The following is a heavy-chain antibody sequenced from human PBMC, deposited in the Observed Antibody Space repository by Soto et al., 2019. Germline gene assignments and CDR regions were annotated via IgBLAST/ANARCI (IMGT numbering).Heavy chain of an antibody. CDR1: GDSLHSGAYY. CDR2: IYHTGST. J-gene: IGHJ5*02. CDR3: AQSWGGHGYSP. D-gene: IGHD2-15*01. V-gene: IGHV4-61*03. Sequence: PSETLSLTCNVSGDSLHSGAYYWTWIRQSPGRGLEWIGHIYHTGSTNYNPSLRSRLTISLDTSKNHFSLTLRSVNAVDTGVYYCAQSWGGHGYSPWGQGKMVTVS.